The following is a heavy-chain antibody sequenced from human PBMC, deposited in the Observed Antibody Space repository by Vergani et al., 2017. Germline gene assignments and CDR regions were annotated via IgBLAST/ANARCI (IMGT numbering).Heavy chain of an antibody. CDR1: GGSISSGGYS. Sequence: QLQLQESGSGLVKPSQTLSLTCAVSGGSISSGGYSWSWIRQPPGKGLEWIGYIYHSGSTYYNPSLKSRVTIAVDRSKNQFSLKLSPVTAADTAVYYCARVTDPPYCMDVWGKGTTVTVSS. J-gene: IGHJ6*03. CDR3: ARVTDPPYCMDV. CDR2: IYHSGST. V-gene: IGHV4-30-2*01.